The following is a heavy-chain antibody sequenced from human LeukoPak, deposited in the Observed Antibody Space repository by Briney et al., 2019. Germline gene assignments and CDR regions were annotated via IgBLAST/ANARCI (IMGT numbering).Heavy chain of an antibody. CDR3: AREVYGDYGGGNWFDP. V-gene: IGHV3-48*03. Sequence: GGSLRLSCAASGFTFSSYETNWVRQAPGKGLEWVSYISSSGSTIYYADSVKGRFTISRDNSKNTLYLQMNSLRAEDTAVYYCAREVYGDYGGGNWFDPWGQGTLVTVSS. CDR1: GFTFSSYE. J-gene: IGHJ5*02. D-gene: IGHD4-17*01. CDR2: ISSSGSTI.